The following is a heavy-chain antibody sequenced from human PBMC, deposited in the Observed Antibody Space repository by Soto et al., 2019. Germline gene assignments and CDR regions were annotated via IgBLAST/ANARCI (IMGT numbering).Heavy chain of an antibody. D-gene: IGHD6-13*01. CDR2: INAGNGNT. V-gene: IGHV1-3*01. Sequence: ASVKVSCKASGYTFTIYAMHWVRQAPGQRLEWMGWINAGNGNTKYSQKFQGRVTITRDTSASTAYMELSSLRSEDTAVYYCAHGGSSPKNWFDPWGQGTLVTVSS. CDR1: GYTFTIYA. J-gene: IGHJ5*02. CDR3: AHGGSSPKNWFDP.